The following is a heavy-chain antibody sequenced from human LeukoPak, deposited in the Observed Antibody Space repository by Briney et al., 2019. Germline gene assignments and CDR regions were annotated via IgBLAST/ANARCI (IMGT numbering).Heavy chain of an antibody. D-gene: IGHD7-27*01. Sequence: PGGSLRLSCAASGFTFINYWMHWVRQAPGKGLVWVSRINSDGSTTDYAESVKGRFTISRDNAQNTLYLQMNSLRAEDTAVYFCVRLTAGTPFDYWGQGTLVTVSS. J-gene: IGHJ4*02. V-gene: IGHV3-74*01. CDR2: INSDGSTT. CDR1: GFTFINYW. CDR3: VRLTAGTPFDY.